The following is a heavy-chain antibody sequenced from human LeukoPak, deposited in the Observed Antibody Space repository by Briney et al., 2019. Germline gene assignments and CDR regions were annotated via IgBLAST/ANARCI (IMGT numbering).Heavy chain of an antibody. CDR1: GFTCSSSG. J-gene: IGHJ3*02. Sequence: PGRSRRLSCAASGFTCSSSGMHWVRQAPCKGLEWVAVISYDGSNKYYADSVKGRFTISRDNSKNTLYLQMNSLRAEDTAVYYCAKDGGLSSVAGPLGAFDIWGQGTMVTVSS. CDR2: ISYDGSNK. CDR3: AKDGGLSSVAGPLGAFDI. D-gene: IGHD6-19*01. V-gene: IGHV3-30*18.